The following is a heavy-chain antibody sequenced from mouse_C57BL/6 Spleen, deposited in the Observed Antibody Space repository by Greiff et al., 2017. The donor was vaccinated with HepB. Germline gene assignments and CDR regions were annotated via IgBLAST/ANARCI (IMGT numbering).Heavy chain of an antibody. CDR1: GYTFTSYW. Sequence: QVQLQQPGAELVRPGSSVKLSCKASGYTFTSYWMHWVKQRPIQGLEWIGNIDPSDSETHYNQKFKDKATLTVDKSSSTAYMQLSSLTSEDSAVYSCAREHYGSSDDAMDYWGQGTSVTVSS. CDR2: IDPSDSET. CDR3: AREHYGSSDDAMDY. D-gene: IGHD1-1*01. J-gene: IGHJ4*01. V-gene: IGHV1-52*01.